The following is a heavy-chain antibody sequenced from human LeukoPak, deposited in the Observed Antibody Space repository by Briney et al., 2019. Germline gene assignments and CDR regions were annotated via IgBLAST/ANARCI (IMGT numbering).Heavy chain of an antibody. CDR1: GSTFTGYY. CDR3: ARFLTLGYYDSSGYDY. CDR2: INPNSGGT. J-gene: IGHJ4*02. Sequence: GASVKVSCKASGSTFTGYYMHWVRQAPGQGLEWMGRINPNSGGTNYAQKFQGRVTMTRDTSISTAYMELSRLRSDDTAVYYCARFLTLGYYDSSGYDYWGQGTLVTVSS. V-gene: IGHV1-2*06. D-gene: IGHD3-22*01.